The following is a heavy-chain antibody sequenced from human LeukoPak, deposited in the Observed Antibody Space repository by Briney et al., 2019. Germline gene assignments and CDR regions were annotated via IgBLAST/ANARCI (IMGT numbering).Heavy chain of an antibody. CDR1: GGSISISSNY. Sequence: SETLSLTCTVSGGSISISSNYWGWIRQPPGKGLGWLGGIYYSGSTYYNPYLKSRVTISVDTSKNQFSLKLSSVTAADTAVYYCARGSSIAARLGYWFDPWGQGTLVTVSS. D-gene: IGHD6-6*01. CDR2: IYYSGST. CDR3: ARGSSIAARLGYWFDP. J-gene: IGHJ5*02. V-gene: IGHV4-39*01.